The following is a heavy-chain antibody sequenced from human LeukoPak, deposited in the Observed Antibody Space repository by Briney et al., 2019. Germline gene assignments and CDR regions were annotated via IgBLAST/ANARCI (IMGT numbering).Heavy chain of an antibody. J-gene: IGHJ4*02. CDR3: ARGYDPSSDFDY. CDR2: ISSSGSTI. V-gene: IGHV3-48*03. CDR1: GFTFSSYE. D-gene: IGHD3-3*01. Sequence: GGSLRLSCAASGFTFSSYEMNWVRQAPGKGLEWVSYISSSGSTIYYADSVKGRFTISRDNAKNSLYLQMNSLRAEDTAVYYCARGYDPSSDFDYWGQGTLVTVSS.